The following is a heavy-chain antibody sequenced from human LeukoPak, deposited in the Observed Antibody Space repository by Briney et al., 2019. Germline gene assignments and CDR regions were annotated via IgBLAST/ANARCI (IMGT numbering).Heavy chain of an antibody. J-gene: IGHJ4*02. Sequence: GGSLRLSCAASGFTFGDYYMSWIRQAPGKGLECVSYISLTGSTISYADSLKGRFTISRDNAKNSLYLQMNSLRAEDAAVYYCARGEDWTLIEGLATVTHFDYWGPGTLVTVSS. CDR1: GFTFGDYY. CDR2: ISLTGSTI. V-gene: IGHV3-11*04. CDR3: ARGEDWTLIEGLATVTHFDY. D-gene: IGHD4-17*01.